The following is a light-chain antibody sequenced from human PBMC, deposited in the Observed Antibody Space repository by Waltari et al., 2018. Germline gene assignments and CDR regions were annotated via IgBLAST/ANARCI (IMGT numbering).Light chain of an antibody. CDR2: GNK. J-gene: IGLJ3*02. CDR3: QSYDISLRGV. CDR1: SSNIGAGYA. Sequence: QSVLTQPPSVSGAPGQRVTTPCTGSSSNIGAGYALNWYQYLPGTIPKLVNYGNKNRPTGVHDRFSGSKSGTSTSLAITRLQAEDEAYYYCQSYDISLRGVFGGGTKLTVL. V-gene: IGLV1-40*01.